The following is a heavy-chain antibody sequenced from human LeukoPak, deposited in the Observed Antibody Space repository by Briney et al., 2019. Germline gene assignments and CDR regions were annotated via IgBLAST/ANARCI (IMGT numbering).Heavy chain of an antibody. CDR1: GYTFTSYA. D-gene: IGHD5-18*01. J-gene: IGHJ4*02. V-gene: IGHV1-3*01. CDR2: INAGNGNT. CDR3: ARPGRYSYGLDY. Sequence: ASVKVSCKASGYTFTSYAMHWVRQAPGQRLEWMGWINAGNGNTKYSQKFQGRVTITRDTSASTACMELSSLRSEDTAVYYCARPGRYSYGLDYWGQGTLVTVSS.